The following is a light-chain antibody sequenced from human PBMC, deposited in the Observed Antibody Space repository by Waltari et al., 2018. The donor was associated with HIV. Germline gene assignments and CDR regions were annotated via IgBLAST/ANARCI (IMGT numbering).Light chain of an antibody. CDR3: QQYYSTPLT. J-gene: IGKJ4*01. V-gene: IGKV4-1*01. CDR1: QSVLSNSNNKNY. CDR2: WAS. Sequence: DIVMTQSPDSLAVSLGERATINCKSSQSVLSNSNNKNYLAWYQQKSGQSPKLLIYWASTRESGVPDRFSGSGSGTDFSLSISSLHAEDVAVYYCQQYYSTPLTFGGGTKVEIK.